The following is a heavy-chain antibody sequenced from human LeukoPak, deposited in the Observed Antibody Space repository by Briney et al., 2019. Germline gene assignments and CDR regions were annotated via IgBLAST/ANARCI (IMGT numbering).Heavy chain of an antibody. J-gene: IGHJ3*02. CDR3: AKDLAGYSSGWYGVYPPGI. CDR1: GFTFSSYA. V-gene: IGHV3-23*01. Sequence: PGGSLRLSCAASGFTFSSYAMSWVRQAPGQGLEWVAAISGSGGSTYYADSVKGRFTISRDNSKNTLYLQMNSLRAEDTAVYYCAKDLAGYSSGWYGVYPPGIWGKGKMVSVFS. CDR2: ISGSGGST. D-gene: IGHD6-19*01.